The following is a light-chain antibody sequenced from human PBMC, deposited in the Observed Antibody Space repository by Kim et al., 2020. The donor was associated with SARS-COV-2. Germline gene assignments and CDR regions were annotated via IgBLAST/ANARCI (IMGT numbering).Light chain of an antibody. CDR2: EDG. CDR1: SGSIASSY. V-gene: IGLV6-57*01. J-gene: IGLJ3*02. Sequence: GKTLTISCTRSSGSIASSYVQWYQQRPGTSPTSVIYEDGQRASGVPDRFSGSIDSSSNSASLTISGLKTEDEADYYCQSYDSSTQVFGGGTKVTVL. CDR3: QSYDSSTQV.